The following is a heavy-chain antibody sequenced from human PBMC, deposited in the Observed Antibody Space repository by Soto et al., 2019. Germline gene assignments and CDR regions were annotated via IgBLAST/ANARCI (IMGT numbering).Heavy chain of an antibody. J-gene: IGHJ6*02. CDR1: GYTFPSYY. D-gene: IGHD3-3*01. V-gene: IGHV1-46*01. CDR2: INPSGGST. CDR3: ATAHIFVFLIRYYSYCMLV. Sequence: DPVKVSCKASGYTFPSYYMNWVRQAPGQGLEWMGIINPSGGSTSYAQKFQGRVTMTRDTSTSKVYMELSSLRSEDTAVYYCATAHIFVFLIRYYSYCMLVSCPAIMVTVFS.